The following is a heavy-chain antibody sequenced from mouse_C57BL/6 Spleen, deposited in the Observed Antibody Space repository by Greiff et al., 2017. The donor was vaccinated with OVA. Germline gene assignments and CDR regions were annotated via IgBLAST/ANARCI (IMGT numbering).Heavy chain of an antibody. CDR3: VGHDSDYDDGSYWYFDV. V-gene: IGHV10-1*01. CDR1: GFSFNTYA. D-gene: IGHD2-4*01. Sequence: EVQLVESGGGLVQPKGSLKLSCAASGFSFNTYAMNWVRQAPGKGLEWVARIRSKSNNYATYYADSVKDRFTISRDDSESMLYLQMNNLKTEDTAMYYCVGHDSDYDDGSYWYFDVWGTGTTVTVSS. CDR2: IRSKSNNYAT. J-gene: IGHJ1*03.